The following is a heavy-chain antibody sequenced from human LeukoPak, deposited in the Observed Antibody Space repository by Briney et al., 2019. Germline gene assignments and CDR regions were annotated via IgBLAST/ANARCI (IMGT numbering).Heavy chain of an antibody. CDR1: GLTFSSYW. J-gene: IGHJ3*02. V-gene: IGHV3-7*01. D-gene: IGHD6-25*01. CDR3: ARRSAAKDAFDI. Sequence: PGGSPGLSCAASGLTFSSYWMSWVRQAPGKGREWGANIKQDGSEKYYVDSVKGRFTISRDNAKNTLYLEMNRLRAEDTAVYYCARRSAAKDAFDIWGQGTMVTVSS. CDR2: IKQDGSEK.